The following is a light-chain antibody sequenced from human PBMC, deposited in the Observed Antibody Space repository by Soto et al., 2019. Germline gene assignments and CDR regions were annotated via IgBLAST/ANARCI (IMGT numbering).Light chain of an antibody. CDR3: QQSYSAPLT. CDR1: QSVSSY. CDR2: AAS. J-gene: IGKJ4*01. V-gene: IGKV1-39*01. Sequence: DIQMTQSPSSLSASVGDRVTITCRASQSVSSYLNWYQQKPGKAPKLLIYAASTLQSGVPSRFSGSGSGTGFTLNIGSLQPEDFATYFCQQSYSAPLTFGGGTKVEIK.